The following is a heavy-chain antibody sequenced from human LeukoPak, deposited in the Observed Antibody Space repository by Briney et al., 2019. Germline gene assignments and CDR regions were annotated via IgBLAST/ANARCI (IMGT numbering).Heavy chain of an antibody. Sequence: SETLSLTCTVSGVSINSYYWTWIRQPPGKGLEWIACIYYNGITNYKSSLESRLTISVDTSKNQSSLRLRSVTAADTAVYYCARQNPPGSKKGWFDPWGQGTLVTVSS. CDR2: IYYNGIT. CDR1: GVSINSYY. V-gene: IGHV4-59*08. D-gene: IGHD6-25*01. J-gene: IGHJ5*02. CDR3: ARQNPPGSKKGWFDP.